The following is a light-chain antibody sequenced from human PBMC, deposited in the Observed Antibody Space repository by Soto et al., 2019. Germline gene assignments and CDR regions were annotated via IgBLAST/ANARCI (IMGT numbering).Light chain of an antibody. J-gene: IGKJ4*01. CDR2: DAS. CDR3: QQHTNWPLT. Sequence: ETVLTQSPATLSSSLGDRATIACRASHSVSSYLAWYQQKPGQTPRLLIYDASTRATGIPARFSGSGSGTDFTLNISSLEPEDFAVYYCQQHTNWPLTFGGGTKVDI. V-gene: IGKV3-11*01. CDR1: HSVSSY.